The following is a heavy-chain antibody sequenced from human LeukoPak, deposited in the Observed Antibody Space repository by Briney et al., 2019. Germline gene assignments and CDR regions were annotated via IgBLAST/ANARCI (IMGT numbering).Heavy chain of an antibody. CDR2: ISYSGGT. D-gene: IGHD6-19*01. V-gene: IGHV4-59*01. CDR3: ARDPSGWAGYFDY. J-gene: IGHJ4*02. Sequence: SSETLSLTCTVSAGSISSYYWSWIRQPPGKGLEWIGFISYSGGTNYNPSPKSRVTISVDMSKNQFSLQLSSVTAADTAVYYCARDPSGWAGYFDYWGQGTLVTVSS. CDR1: AGSISSYY.